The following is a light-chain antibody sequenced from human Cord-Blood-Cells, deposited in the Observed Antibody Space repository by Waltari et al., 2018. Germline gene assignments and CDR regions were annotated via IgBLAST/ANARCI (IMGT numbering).Light chain of an antibody. CDR2: KGL. V-gene: IGKV2-30*01. CDR3: MQGTHWPWI. Sequence: DVVMTQSPLSLPVTLGQPASISCRSSQSLVYSDGNTYLNWLQQRPGQSPRRLIYKGLNRDSVVPDRFSGSGSGTDFTLKISRVEADDVGVYYCMQGTHWPWIFGQGTKVESK. J-gene: IGKJ1*01. CDR1: QSLVYSDGNTY.